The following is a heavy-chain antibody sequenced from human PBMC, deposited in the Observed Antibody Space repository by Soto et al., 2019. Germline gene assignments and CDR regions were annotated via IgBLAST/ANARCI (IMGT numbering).Heavy chain of an antibody. J-gene: IGHJ5*02. CDR3: ARKSGYSNWFDP. Sequence: SETLSLTCTVSGGSISSYYWSWIRQPPGKGLEWIGYIYYSGSTNYNPSLKSRVTISVDTSKNQFSLKLSSVTAADTAVYYCARKSGYSNWFDPWGQGTLVTVPQ. CDR2: IYYSGST. V-gene: IGHV4-59*01. D-gene: IGHD5-12*01. CDR1: GGSISSYY.